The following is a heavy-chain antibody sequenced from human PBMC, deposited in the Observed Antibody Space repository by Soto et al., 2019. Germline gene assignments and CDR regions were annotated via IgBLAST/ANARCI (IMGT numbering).Heavy chain of an antibody. V-gene: IGHV3-9*01. CDR2: INYNSGSV. J-gene: IGHJ4*02. D-gene: IGHD6-13*01. CDR3: AKDISLRGWVYLVVEY. CDR1: GFTFDVYA. Sequence: EVQLVESGGGWVQPGRSLRLSCAASGFTFDVYAMHWVRQAPGKGLEWVSGINYNSGSVVYADSVKGRFTISRDNAKNSLHLQMNSLRAEDTAXXXCAKDISLRGWVYLVVEYWGQGTLVTV.